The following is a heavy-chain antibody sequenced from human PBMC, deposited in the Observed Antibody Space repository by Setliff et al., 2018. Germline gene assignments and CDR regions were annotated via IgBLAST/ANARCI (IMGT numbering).Heavy chain of an antibody. CDR2: IYYSGST. D-gene: IGHD3-10*01. V-gene: IGHV4-31*03. CDR3: AREWDYYGSGSYYTSFDI. J-gene: IGHJ3*02. Sequence: PSETLSLTCTVSGGSISSGGYYWSWIRQHPGKGLEWIGYIYYSGSTYYNPSLKSRVTISVDTSKNQFSLKLSSVTAADTAVYCCAREWDYYGSGSYYTSFDIWGQGTMVTVSS. CDR1: GGSISSGGYY.